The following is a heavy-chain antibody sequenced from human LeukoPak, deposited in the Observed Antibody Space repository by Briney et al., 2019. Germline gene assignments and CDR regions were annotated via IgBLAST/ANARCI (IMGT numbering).Heavy chain of an antibody. D-gene: IGHD6-13*01. V-gene: IGHV3-15*01. Sequence: SGGSLRLSCAASGFTFSNAWMSWVRQAPGKGLEWVGRIKSKTDGGTTDYAAPVKGRFTISRDDSKNTLYLQMNSLKTEDTAVYYCTTDNIAAAGHYYYYMDVWGKGTTVTVSS. J-gene: IGHJ6*03. CDR3: TTDNIAAAGHYYYYMDV. CDR2: IKSKTDGGTT. CDR1: GFTFSNAW.